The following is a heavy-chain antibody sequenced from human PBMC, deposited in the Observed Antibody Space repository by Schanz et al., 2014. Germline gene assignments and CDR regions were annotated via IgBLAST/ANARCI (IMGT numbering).Heavy chain of an antibody. J-gene: IGHJ6*02. D-gene: IGHD3-10*01. Sequence: QVQLLQSGAEVKKPGASVKVSCKASGYTFTNYGISWVRQAPGQGLEWMGWISDYNGNTNYAQKLQGRVTMTTDTSTSTAYMELRSLRSDDTAVYYCATAEDASGSYGLPACGVWGQGTTVIVSS. CDR1: GYTFTNYG. CDR2: ISDYNGNT. CDR3: ATAEDASGSYGLPACGV. V-gene: IGHV1-18*01.